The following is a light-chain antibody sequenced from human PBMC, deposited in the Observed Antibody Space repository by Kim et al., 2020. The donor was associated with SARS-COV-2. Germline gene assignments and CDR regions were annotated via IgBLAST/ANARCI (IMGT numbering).Light chain of an antibody. CDR2: SND. J-gene: IGLJ3*02. V-gene: IGLV1-36*01. CDR3: ASWDNRLDVLM. Sequence: QMANTSCAGGSDNVGNNSVYWYQQHPGKAPKFLIDSNDRRPSGVSDRVSSSKSGTTASLAISGLQSEDEADYYCASWDNRLDVLMFGGGTPLTVL. CDR1: SDNVGNNS.